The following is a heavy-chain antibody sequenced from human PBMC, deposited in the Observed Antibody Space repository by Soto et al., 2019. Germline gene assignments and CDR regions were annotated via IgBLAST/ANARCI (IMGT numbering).Heavy chain of an antibody. CDR3: ARVNLHYCSSTSCYAGPYYGMDV. CDR2: IWYDGSNK. D-gene: IGHD2-2*01. J-gene: IGHJ6*02. Sequence: GGSMRLCCAAAGLKFISYGMHWVSQAQGKGLEWVAVIWYDGSNKYYADSVKGRFTISRDNSKNTLYLQMNSLRAEDTAVYYCARVNLHYCSSTSCYAGPYYGMDVWGQGTTVTVSS. V-gene: IGHV3-33*01. CDR1: GLKFISYG.